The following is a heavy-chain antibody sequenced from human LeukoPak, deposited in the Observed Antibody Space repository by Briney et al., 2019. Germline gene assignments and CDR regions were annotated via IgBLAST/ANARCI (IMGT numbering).Heavy chain of an antibody. CDR3: AKEVGSGWSEYNWFDP. V-gene: IGHV3-23*01. J-gene: IGHJ5*02. CDR2: ISVSGNT. CDR1: GFTLSSYA. D-gene: IGHD6-19*01. Sequence: PGGSLRLSCAASGFTLSSYAMSWVRQGPGKGLEWVSAISVSGNTYHADSVKGRFTISRDNSKNTLYLQMSSLRAEDTAVYYCAKEVGSGWSEYNWFDPWGQGTLVTASS.